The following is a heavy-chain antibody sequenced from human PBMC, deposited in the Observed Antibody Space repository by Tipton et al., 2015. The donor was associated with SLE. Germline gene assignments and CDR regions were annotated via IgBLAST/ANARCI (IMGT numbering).Heavy chain of an antibody. CDR3: VRHDRWGPFDY. CDR1: GGSFSNHY. D-gene: IGHD4-23*01. J-gene: IGHJ4*02. V-gene: IGHV4-59*08. CDR2: IYYSGST. Sequence: TLSLTCTVSGGSFSNHYWSWIRQPPGKGLEWIGYIYYSGSTNYNPSLKSRVTISLDTSKNQFSLTLSSVTAADTAVYFCVRHDRWGPFDYWGQGVLVTVSS.